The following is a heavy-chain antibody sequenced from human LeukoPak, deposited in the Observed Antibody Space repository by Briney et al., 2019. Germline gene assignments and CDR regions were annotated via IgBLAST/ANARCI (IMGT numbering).Heavy chain of an antibody. D-gene: IGHD3-9*01. V-gene: IGHV2-5*02. J-gene: IGHJ4*02. CDR2: IYWDEDK. CDR3: ARSPYYDILTGSRGTFDY. CDR1: GFSFSTSGVG. Sequence: SGPTLVKPTQTLTLTCTFSGFSFSTSGVGVGWIRQPPGKALEWLAVIYWDEDKRYRPSLKSRLTITKDTSKNQVVLTMTNMDPVDTATYYYARSPYYDILTGSRGTFDYWGRGTLVTVSS.